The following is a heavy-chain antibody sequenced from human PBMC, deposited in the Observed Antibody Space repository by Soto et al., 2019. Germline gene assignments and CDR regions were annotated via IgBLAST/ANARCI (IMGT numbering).Heavy chain of an antibody. D-gene: IGHD1-26*01. J-gene: IGHJ5*02. CDR2: ISYSAST. V-gene: IGHV4-31*03. CDR1: GGSISSGGYY. CDR3: ARSPYLLGATGSWFDP. Sequence: QVQLQESGPGLVKPSQTLSLTCTVSGGSISSGGYYWNWIRQHPGKGLEWIGYISYSASTYYNPSLTSRLTISRDMSTTHFSLKLTSVTAADTAMYYCARSPYLLGATGSWFDPWGQGTLVTVSS.